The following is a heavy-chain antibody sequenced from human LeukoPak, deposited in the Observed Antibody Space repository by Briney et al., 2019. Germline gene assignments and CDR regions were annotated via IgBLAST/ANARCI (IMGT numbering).Heavy chain of an antibody. D-gene: IGHD3-3*01. CDR2: IRYDGSNK. V-gene: IGHV3-30*02. Sequence: PGGSLRLSCAASGFTFSSYGMHWVRQAPGKGLEWVAFIRYDGSNKYYADSVKGRFTISRDNSKNTLYLQMNSLRAEDTAVYYCAKDPATPDFWRGYCPDGWFDPWGQGTLVTVSS. CDR3: AKDPATPDFWRGYCPDGWFDP. J-gene: IGHJ5*02. CDR1: GFTFSSYG.